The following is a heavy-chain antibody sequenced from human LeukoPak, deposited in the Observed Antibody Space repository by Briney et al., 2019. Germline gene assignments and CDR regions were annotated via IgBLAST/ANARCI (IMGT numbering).Heavy chain of an antibody. Sequence: GRSLRLSCAASGFIFSSYAMHWVRQAPGKGLEWVAVISYDGSNKYYADSVKGRFTISRVNSKNTLYLQMNSLRGEDTAVYSCARGSGYLETFDYWGQGTLVTVSS. V-gene: IGHV3-30*04. J-gene: IGHJ4*02. CDR1: GFIFSSYA. D-gene: IGHD3-22*01. CDR3: ARGSGYLETFDY. CDR2: ISYDGSNK.